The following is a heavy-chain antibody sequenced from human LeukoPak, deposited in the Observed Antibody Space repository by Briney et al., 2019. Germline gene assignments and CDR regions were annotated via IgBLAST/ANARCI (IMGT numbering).Heavy chain of an antibody. CDR3: ARHTAGHNSEWKFLWPFLVD. V-gene: IGHV5-51*01. CDR1: GYSFTNYW. J-gene: IGHJ4*02. CDR2: IQPSDSDT. D-gene: IGHD6-19*01. Sequence: GQSLKISCKGSGYSFTNYWIGWVRQMPGKGLEWMGMIQPSDSDTRYSPSFQGQVTISVDKSISTAYLQWGSLKASDTAMYYCARHTAGHNSEWKFLWPFLVDWGQGTLVTVSS.